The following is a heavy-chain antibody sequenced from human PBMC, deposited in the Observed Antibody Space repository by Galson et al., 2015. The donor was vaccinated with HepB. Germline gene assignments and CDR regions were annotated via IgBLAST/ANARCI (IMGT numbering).Heavy chain of an antibody. Sequence: SLRLSCAASGFTFSSYWMNWVRKAPGKGLEWVANIKEDESEKYYVDSVKGRFTISRDNAKNSLYLQMSSLRAEDTAVYYCSRSGMGIPFDYWGQGILGSVSS. D-gene: IGHD5-18*01. V-gene: IGHV3-7*01. CDR1: GFTFSSYW. CDR3: SRSGMGIPFDY. J-gene: IGHJ4*02. CDR2: IKEDESEK.